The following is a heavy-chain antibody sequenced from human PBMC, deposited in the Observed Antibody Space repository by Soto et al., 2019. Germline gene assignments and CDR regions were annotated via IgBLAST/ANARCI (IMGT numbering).Heavy chain of an antibody. CDR1: GSIFSSYG. CDR3: AKDTYYHDSSGFYVFDY. CDR2: TSFDGRNN. D-gene: IGHD3-22*01. V-gene: IGHV3-30*18. J-gene: IGHJ4*02. Sequence: PGGPLRLSCAASGSIFSSYGMHWVRQAPGKGLEWVAVTSFDGRNNNYADSVRGRFTISRDNFKNTLYLQMNSLRAEDTAVYYCAKDTYYHDSSGFYVFDYWGQGTPVTVSS.